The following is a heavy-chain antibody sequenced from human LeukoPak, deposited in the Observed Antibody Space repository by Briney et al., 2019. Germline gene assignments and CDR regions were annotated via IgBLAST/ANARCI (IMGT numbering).Heavy chain of an antibody. D-gene: IGHD3-22*01. Sequence: GGSLRLSCAASGFTFSSYWMNWVRQAPGKGLEWVANIKQDGSEKYYVDSVKGRFTISRDNAKNSLYLQMNSLRAEDTAVYYCARDLLVGGSGYHYWGQGTLVTVSS. CDR3: ARDLLVGGSGYHY. J-gene: IGHJ4*02. CDR1: GFTFSSYW. V-gene: IGHV3-7*01. CDR2: IKQDGSEK.